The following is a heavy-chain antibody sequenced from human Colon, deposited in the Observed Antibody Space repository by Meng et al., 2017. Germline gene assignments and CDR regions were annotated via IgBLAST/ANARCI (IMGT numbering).Heavy chain of an antibody. D-gene: IGHD1-14*01. CDR1: GGSVSSGTYY. CDR3: ARDRVPGKY. J-gene: IGHJ4*02. Sequence: QVQLQESGPGLVGPSETLSLTCTVSGGSVSSGTYYWSWIRQPPGKGLEWIGCIYYSGTTNYNPSLKSRVTISVDTSKNQFSLKLSSVTPADTAVYFCARDRVPGKYWGQGTLVTVSS. CDR2: IYYSGTT. V-gene: IGHV4-61*01.